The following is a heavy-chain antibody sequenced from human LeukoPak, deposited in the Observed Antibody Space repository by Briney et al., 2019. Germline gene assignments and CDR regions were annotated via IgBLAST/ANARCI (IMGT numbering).Heavy chain of an antibody. CDR2: IYSVGST. CDR1: GFTVSSNY. CDR3: AKAATYFYGSVTYDWFES. D-gene: IGHD3-10*01. Sequence: GALRLSCAASGFTVSSNYMSWVRQAPGKGLEWVSVIYSVGSTYYADSVRDRFTISRDNGKSTIYLQMNSLRVDDTAIYYCAKAATYFYGSVTYDWFESWGQGTLVTVSS. J-gene: IGHJ5*01. V-gene: IGHV3-66*01.